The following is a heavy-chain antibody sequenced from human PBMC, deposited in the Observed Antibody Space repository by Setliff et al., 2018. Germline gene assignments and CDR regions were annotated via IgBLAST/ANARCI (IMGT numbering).Heavy chain of an antibody. CDR1: GFTFSTYS. J-gene: IGHJ4*02. V-gene: IGHV3-21*04. CDR3: ARALGGNYFDY. CDR2: ISPSSSHI. D-gene: IGHD2-15*01. Sequence: KLGGSLRLSCAASGFTFSTYSLIWVRQAPGTGLEWVSSISPSSSHIYYADSAEGRFTISRDNAKNSLYLQLNSLRSEDTTVYYCARALGGNYFDYWGPGILVTVSS.